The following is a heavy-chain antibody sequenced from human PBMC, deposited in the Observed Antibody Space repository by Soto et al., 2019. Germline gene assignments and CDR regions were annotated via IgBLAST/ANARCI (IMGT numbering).Heavy chain of an antibody. CDR3: ARASYYYDSSGYHDALDI. D-gene: IGHD3-22*01. CDR1: GYTFTSYG. V-gene: IGHV1-18*01. CDR2: INAYNGNT. J-gene: IGHJ3*02. Sequence: ASVKVSCKASGYTFTSYGISWVRQAPGQGLEWMGWINAYNGNTNYAQKLQGRVTMTTDTSTSTAYMELRSLRSDDTAVYYCARASYYYDSSGYHDALDISGQGTMVIVSS.